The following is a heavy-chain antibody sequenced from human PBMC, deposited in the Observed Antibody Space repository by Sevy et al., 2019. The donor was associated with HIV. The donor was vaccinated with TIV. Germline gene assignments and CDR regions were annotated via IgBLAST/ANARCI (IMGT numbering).Heavy chain of an antibody. V-gene: IGHV4-34*01. CDR1: GVSFSDYY. J-gene: IGHJ4*01. CDR3: ARGPLFSPEYCSGGTCPTIDF. Sequence: SETLSLTCAVSGVSFSDYYWAWIRQAPGKGLEWIGEVSQSGSANYNPSLRSRVIMSLDTSTNHVSLKLTSVTAADTAMYYCARGPLFSPEYCSGGTCPTIDFWSQGTLVTVSS. CDR2: VSQSGSA. D-gene: IGHD2-15*01.